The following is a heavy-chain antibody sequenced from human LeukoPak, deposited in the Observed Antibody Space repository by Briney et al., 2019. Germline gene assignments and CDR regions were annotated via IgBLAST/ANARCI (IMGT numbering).Heavy chain of an antibody. CDR3: AKVRTTVTTLYYFDY. CDR2: ISGSGGST. J-gene: IGHJ4*02. Sequence: GGSLRLSCAASGFTFSSYAMSWVRQAPGKGLEWVSAISGSGGSTYYADSVKGRFTISRDNSKNTLYLQMNSPRAEDTAVYYCAKVRTTVTTLYYFDYWGQGTLVTVSS. V-gene: IGHV3-23*01. D-gene: IGHD4-17*01. CDR1: GFTFSSYA.